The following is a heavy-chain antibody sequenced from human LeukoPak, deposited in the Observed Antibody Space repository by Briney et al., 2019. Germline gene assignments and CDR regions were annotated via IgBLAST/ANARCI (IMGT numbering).Heavy chain of an antibody. V-gene: IGHV4-31*03. CDR3: ARGSVVPAVNYYYGMDV. CDR2: IYYSGST. J-gene: IGHJ6*02. CDR1: GGSISSGGYY. D-gene: IGHD2-2*01. Sequence: SQTLSLTCTVSGGSISSGGYYWSWIRQHPGKGLEWIGYIYYSGSTYYNPSLKSRVTISVDTSKNQFSLKLSSVTAADTAVYYCARGSVVPAVNYYYGMDVWGQGTTVTVSS.